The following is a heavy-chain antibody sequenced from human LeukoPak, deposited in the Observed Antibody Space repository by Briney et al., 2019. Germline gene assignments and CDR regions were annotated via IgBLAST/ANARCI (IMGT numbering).Heavy chain of an antibody. J-gene: IGHJ4*02. D-gene: IGHD3-22*01. Sequence: GGSLRLSCTASGFTFGDYAMSWFRQAPGKGLEWVGFIRSKAYGGTTEYAASVKGRFTISRDDSKSIAYLQMNSLKTEDTAVYYCTRDKVSMWLFNYFDYWGQGTLVTVSS. CDR2: IRSKAYGGTT. V-gene: IGHV3-49*03. CDR1: GFTFGDYA. CDR3: TRDKVSMWLFNYFDY.